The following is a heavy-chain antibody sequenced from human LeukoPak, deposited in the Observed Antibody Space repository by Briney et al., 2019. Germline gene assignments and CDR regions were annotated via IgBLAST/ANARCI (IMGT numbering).Heavy chain of an antibody. CDR3: ARLGIVGATPDY. D-gene: IGHD1-26*01. Sequence: ASVKVSCKASGYTFTSYYMLWVRQAPGQGLEWMGIINPSGGSTSYAQKFQGRVTMTRDTSTSTVYMGLSSLRSEDTAVYYCARLGIVGATPDYWGQGTLVTVSS. J-gene: IGHJ4*02. V-gene: IGHV1-46*01. CDR2: INPSGGST. CDR1: GYTFTSYY.